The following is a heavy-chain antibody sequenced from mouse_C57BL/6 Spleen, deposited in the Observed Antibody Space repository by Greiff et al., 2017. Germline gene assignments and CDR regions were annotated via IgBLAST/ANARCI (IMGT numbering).Heavy chain of an antibody. J-gene: IGHJ1*03. CDR3: APALHYYGSSYGDWYFDV. V-gene: IGHV1-74*01. CDR1: GYTFTSYW. CDR2: IHPSDSDT. Sequence: QVQLQQPGAELVKPGASVKVSCKASGYTFTSYWMHWVKQRPGQGLEWIGRIHPSDSDTNYNQKFKGKATLTVDKSSSTAYMQLSSLTSEDSAVYYCAPALHYYGSSYGDWYFDVWGTGTTVTVSS. D-gene: IGHD1-1*01.